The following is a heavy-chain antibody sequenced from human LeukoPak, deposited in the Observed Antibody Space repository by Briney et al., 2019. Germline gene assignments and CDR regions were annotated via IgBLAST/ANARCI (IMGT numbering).Heavy chain of an antibody. CDR2: ISSSSSTI. V-gene: IGHV3-48*01. J-gene: IGHJ5*02. D-gene: IGHD1-26*01. CDR1: GFTFSSYE. Sequence: GGSLRLSCAASGFTFSSYEMNWVRQAPGRGLEWVSYISSSSSTIYYADSVKGRFTISRDNAKNSLYLQLNSLRAEDTAVYYCARSLVVGATYPYHWGQGTLVTVSS. CDR3: ARSLVVGATYPYH.